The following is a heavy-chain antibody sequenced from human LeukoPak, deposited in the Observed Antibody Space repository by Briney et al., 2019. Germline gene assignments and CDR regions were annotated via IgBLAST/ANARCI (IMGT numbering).Heavy chain of an antibody. V-gene: IGHV3-21*01. CDR1: GFSFSSYS. CDR2: ISNSNSYI. Sequence: GGSLRLSCAASGFSFSSYSMNWVRQAPGKGLEWVSSISNSNSYIYYADSVKGRFTISRDNAKNSLYLQMNSLRAEDTAVYYCARKTSYSSSWYLDPWGQGTLVTVSS. CDR3: ARKTSYSSSWYLDP. J-gene: IGHJ5*02. D-gene: IGHD6-13*01.